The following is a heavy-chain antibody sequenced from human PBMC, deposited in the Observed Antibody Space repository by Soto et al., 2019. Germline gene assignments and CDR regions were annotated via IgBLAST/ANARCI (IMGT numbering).Heavy chain of an antibody. CDR1: GFNFSNAW. CDR2: IKSKTDGGTT. J-gene: IGHJ4*01. D-gene: IGHD3-9*01. CDR3: TTGWYRYFDWLGITLMVH. Sequence: GGSLRLSCAASGFNFSNAWMNWVPQAPRKGLEWVGRIKSKTDGGTTDYAAPVKGRFTISRDDSKNTLYLQMNSLKTEDTAVYYCTTGWYRYFDWLGITLMVHCVHETRVTVPS. V-gene: IGHV3-15*07.